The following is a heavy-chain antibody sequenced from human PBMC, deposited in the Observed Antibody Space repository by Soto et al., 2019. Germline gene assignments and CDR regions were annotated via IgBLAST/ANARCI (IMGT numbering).Heavy chain of an antibody. Sequence: GGSLRLSCAASGFTFDDYAMHWVRQAPGKGLEWVSGISWNSGSIGYADSVKGRFTISRDNAKNSLYLQMNSLRAEDTALYYCAKVVLRIAVAATSWFDPWGQGTLVTVSS. D-gene: IGHD6-19*01. J-gene: IGHJ5*02. V-gene: IGHV3-9*01. CDR1: GFTFDDYA. CDR2: ISWNSGSI. CDR3: AKVVLRIAVAATSWFDP.